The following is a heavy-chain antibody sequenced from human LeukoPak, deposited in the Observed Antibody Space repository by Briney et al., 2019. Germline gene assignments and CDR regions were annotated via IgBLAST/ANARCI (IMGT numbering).Heavy chain of an antibody. Sequence: PSETLSLTCTVSGGSLSSSSYYWSWIRQPPGKGLEWIGYIYYSGSTNYNPSLKSRVTISFDTSRNQFSLKLNSVTAADTAVYYCARVEYRLLGRYYYYGMDVWGQGTTVTVSS. CDR3: ARVEYRLLGRYYYYGMDV. J-gene: IGHJ6*02. D-gene: IGHD2-2*01. V-gene: IGHV4-61*01. CDR2: IYYSGST. CDR1: GGSLSSSSYY.